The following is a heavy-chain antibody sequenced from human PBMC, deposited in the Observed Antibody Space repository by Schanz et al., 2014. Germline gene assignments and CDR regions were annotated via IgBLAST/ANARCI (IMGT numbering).Heavy chain of an antibody. CDR1: GFTFSDYY. CDR2: IDGKSTTV. Sequence: QVQLVESGGGLVKPGGSLRLSCAASGFTFSDYYMSWIRQAPGKGLEWVSYIDGKSTTVYYADSVKGRFTVSRDNARNSLYLHMNTLGAEDTALYYCAIIGVMVAVAGTRADYWGQGTLVTVSS. CDR3: AIIGVMVAVAGTRADY. V-gene: IGHV3-11*04. D-gene: IGHD6-19*01. J-gene: IGHJ4*02.